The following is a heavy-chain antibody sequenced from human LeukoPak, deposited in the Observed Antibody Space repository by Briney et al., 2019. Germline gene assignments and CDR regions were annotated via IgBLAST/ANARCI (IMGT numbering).Heavy chain of an antibody. CDR2: IYYSGST. Sequence: SQTLSLTCTVSGGSISSGDYYWSWIRQPPRKGLECIGYIYYSGSTYYNPSLKSRVAISVDTSKNQFSLKLSSVTAADTAVYYCARSTVTTHNNWFDPWGQGTLVTVSS. J-gene: IGHJ5*02. V-gene: IGHV4-30-4*08. D-gene: IGHD4-17*01. CDR1: GGSISSGDYY. CDR3: ARSTVTTHNNWFDP.